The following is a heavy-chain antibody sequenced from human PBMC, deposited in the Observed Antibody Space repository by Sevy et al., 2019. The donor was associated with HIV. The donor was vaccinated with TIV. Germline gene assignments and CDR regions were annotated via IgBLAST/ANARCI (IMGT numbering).Heavy chain of an antibody. CDR3: ARAPGGFAVADSLDY. D-gene: IGHD6-19*01. Sequence: ASVKVSCKASGGTFSSYAISWVRQAPGQGLEWMGGIIPIFGTANYAQKFQGRVTITADESTSTAYMELSSLRSEDTAVYYCARAPGGFAVADSLDYWGQGTLVTVSS. CDR2: IIPIFGTA. CDR1: GGTFSSYA. J-gene: IGHJ4*02. V-gene: IGHV1-69*13.